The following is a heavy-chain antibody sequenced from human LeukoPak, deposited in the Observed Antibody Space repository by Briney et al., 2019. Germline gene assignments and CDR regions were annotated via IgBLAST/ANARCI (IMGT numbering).Heavy chain of an antibody. V-gene: IGHV4-31*03. D-gene: IGHD3-10*01. CDR3: ARETVVTMVRGVSFDY. CDR2: IYYSGST. Sequence: PSETLSLTCTVSGGSISSGAYYWSWIRQPPGKGLEWIGYIYYSGSTYYNPSLKSRVTISVDTSKNQFSLKLSSVTAADTAVYYCARETVVTMVRGVSFDYWGQGTLVTVSS. CDR1: GGSISSGAYY. J-gene: IGHJ4*02.